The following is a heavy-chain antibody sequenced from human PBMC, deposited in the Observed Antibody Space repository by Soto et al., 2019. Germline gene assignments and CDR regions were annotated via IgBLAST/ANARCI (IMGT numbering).Heavy chain of an antibody. J-gene: IGHJ6*02. CDR1: GFTFSSYA. D-gene: IGHD1-7*01. CDR2: ISYDGSNK. V-gene: IGHV3-30-3*01. CDR3: AREYNWNYGYYYYGMDV. Sequence: QVQLVESGGGVVQPGRSLRLSCAASGFTFSSYAMHWVRQAPGKGLEWLAVISYDGSNKYYADSVKGRFTISRDNSKNTLYLQMNSLRAEDTAVYYCAREYNWNYGYYYYGMDVWGQGTTVTVSS.